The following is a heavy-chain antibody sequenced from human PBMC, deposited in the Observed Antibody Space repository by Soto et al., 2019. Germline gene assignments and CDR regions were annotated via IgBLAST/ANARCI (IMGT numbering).Heavy chain of an antibody. Sequence: QVQLVQSGAEVKKPGSSVKVSCKASGGTFSSYAISWVRQAPGQGLEWMGGIIPIFGTANYAQKFQGRVTSTADESTSTAYMELSSLRSEDTAVYYCARSAYYYDSSGYYPLNYWGQGTLVTVSS. CDR2: IIPIFGTA. J-gene: IGHJ4*02. CDR1: GGTFSSYA. CDR3: ARSAYYYDSSGYYPLNY. D-gene: IGHD3-22*01. V-gene: IGHV1-69*12.